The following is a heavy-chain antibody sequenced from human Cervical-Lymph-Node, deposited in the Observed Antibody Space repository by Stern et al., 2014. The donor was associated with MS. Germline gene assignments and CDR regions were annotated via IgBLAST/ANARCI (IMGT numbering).Heavy chain of an antibody. D-gene: IGHD1-26*01. J-gene: IGHJ4*02. V-gene: IGHV3-66*02. CDR2: IYSRGST. Sequence: EMQLVESGGDLVQPGGSLRISCAASGFTVSSNYMSWVRQAPGTGLECVALIYSRGSTFYADSVRGRFTISRDSSKNTLYLQMNSLRTDDTAVYYCATHPSVGTWGQGTLVTVSS. CDR1: GFTVSSNY. CDR3: ATHPSVGT.